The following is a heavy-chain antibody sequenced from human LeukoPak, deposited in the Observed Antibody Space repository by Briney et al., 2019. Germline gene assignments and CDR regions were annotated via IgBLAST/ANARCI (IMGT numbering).Heavy chain of an antibody. V-gene: IGHV6-1*01. CDR2: TYYRSKWYN. Sequence: SQTLSLTCAISGDSVSSNSAAWNWIRQSPSRGLEWLGRTYYRSKWYNDYAVSVKSRIPINPDTSKNQFSLQLNSVTPEDTAVYYCARDLTNYDYVWGSYRYTRTIDYWGQGTLVTVSS. CDR3: ARDLTNYDYVWGSYRYTRTIDY. J-gene: IGHJ4*02. D-gene: IGHD3-16*02. CDR1: GDSVSSNSAA.